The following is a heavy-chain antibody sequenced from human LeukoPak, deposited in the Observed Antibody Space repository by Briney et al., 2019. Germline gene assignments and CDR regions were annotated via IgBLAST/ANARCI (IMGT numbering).Heavy chain of an antibody. D-gene: IGHD2-2*01. CDR2: IYYSGST. CDR1: GGSISGSSYY. Sequence: SETLSLTCTVSGGSISGSSYYWGWIRQPPGKGLEWIGSIYYSGSTYYNPSLKSRVTVSVDTSKNRFSLRLSSVTAADTAVYYCARRIVPAAWGYWAQGTLVTVSS. CDR3: ARRIVPAAWGY. J-gene: IGHJ4*02. V-gene: IGHV4-39*01.